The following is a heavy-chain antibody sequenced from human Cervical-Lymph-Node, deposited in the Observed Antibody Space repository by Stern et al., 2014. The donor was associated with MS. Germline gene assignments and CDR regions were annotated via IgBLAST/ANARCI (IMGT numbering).Heavy chain of an antibody. Sequence: EVQLVESGGGLVQPGGSMRLSCEASGFNFNFHAMNWVRQAPGKGLEWVSAISRSGDETYHADSVKGRFSISRDNARNKLYLQMISLTVDDTAVYYCAKATAPYLLPVADLWGQGTLVTVSS. D-gene: IGHD2/OR15-2a*01. CDR3: AKATAPYLLPVADL. V-gene: IGHV3-23*04. CDR1: GFNFNFHA. J-gene: IGHJ5*02. CDR2: ISRSGDET.